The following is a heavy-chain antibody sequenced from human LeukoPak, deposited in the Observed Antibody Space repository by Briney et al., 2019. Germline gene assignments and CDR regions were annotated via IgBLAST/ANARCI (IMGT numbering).Heavy chain of an antibody. CDR3: AREAVIRGIIITNFDY. Sequence: ASVKVSCKASGYTFTGHYMHWVRQAPGERLQWMGWINPNSGDTNYAQKFQGRVTMTRATSISTAYMELSRLSFDDTAVYYCAREAVIRGIIITNFDYWGQGTLVTVSS. D-gene: IGHD3-10*01. V-gene: IGHV1-2*02. CDR2: INPNSGDT. J-gene: IGHJ4*02. CDR1: GYTFTGHY.